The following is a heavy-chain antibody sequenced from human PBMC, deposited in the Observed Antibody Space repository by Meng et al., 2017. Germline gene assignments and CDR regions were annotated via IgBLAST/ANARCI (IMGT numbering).Heavy chain of an antibody. D-gene: IGHD3-10*01. CDR2: ISYDGSNK. V-gene: IGHV3-30*04. Sequence: GESLKISCAASGFTFSSYAMHWVRQAPGKGLEWVAVISYDGSNKYYADSVKGRFTISRDNSKNTLYLQMNSLRAEDTAVYYCARGSVWFGEFLGHILDYWGQGTLVTVSS. CDR3: ARGSVWFGEFLGHILDY. CDR1: GFTFSSYA. J-gene: IGHJ4*02.